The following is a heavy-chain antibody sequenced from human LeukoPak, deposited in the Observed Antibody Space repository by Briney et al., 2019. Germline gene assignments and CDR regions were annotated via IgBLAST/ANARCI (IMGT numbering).Heavy chain of an antibody. J-gene: IGHJ3*02. CDR3: ARPLSSGWSDDAFDI. D-gene: IGHD6-19*01. CDR1: GFTFSTYT. V-gene: IGHV3-21*01. Sequence: KPGGSLRLSCAASGFTFSTYTMNWVRQAPGKGLEWVASIGYTSSDRYYVESVKGRFTISRDNAKNTLYLQMNSLRAEDTAVYYCARPLSSGWSDDAFDIWGQGTMVTVSS. CDR2: IGYTSSDR.